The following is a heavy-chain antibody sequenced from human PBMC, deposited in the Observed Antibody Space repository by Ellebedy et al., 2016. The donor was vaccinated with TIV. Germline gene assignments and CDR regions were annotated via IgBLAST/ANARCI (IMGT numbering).Heavy chain of an antibody. D-gene: IGHD6-19*01. CDR2: INPNSGNT. Sequence: ASVKVSCKASGYTFTGYYMHWVRQAPGQGLEWMGWINPNSGNTGYAQKFQGRVTMTRNTSISTAYMELRSLRSDDTAVYYCARDGIAVAGTWFDPWGQGTLVTVSS. V-gene: IGHV1-8*02. CDR1: GYTFTGYY. CDR3: ARDGIAVAGTWFDP. J-gene: IGHJ5*02.